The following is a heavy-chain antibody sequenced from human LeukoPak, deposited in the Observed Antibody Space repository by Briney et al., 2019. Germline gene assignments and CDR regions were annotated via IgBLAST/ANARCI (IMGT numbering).Heavy chain of an antibody. Sequence: GASVKVSCKASGGTFSSYAISWVRQAPGKGLEWMGGFDPEDGETIYAQKFQGRVTMTEDTSTDTAYMELSSLRSEDTAVYYCATIANPDYWGQGTLVTVSS. CDR1: GGTFSSYA. CDR2: FDPEDGET. D-gene: IGHD4/OR15-4a*01. V-gene: IGHV1-24*01. CDR3: ATIANPDY. J-gene: IGHJ4*02.